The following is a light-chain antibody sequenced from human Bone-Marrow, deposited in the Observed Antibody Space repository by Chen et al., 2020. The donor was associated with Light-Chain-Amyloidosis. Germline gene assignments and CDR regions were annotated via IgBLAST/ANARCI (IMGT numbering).Light chain of an antibody. CDR2: GAS. CDR1: QNIRTN. V-gene: IGKV3-15*01. CDR3: QQYNDAWPWT. J-gene: IGKJ1*01. Sequence: IVMTQSPANLSVSPGERATLSCRASQNIRTNLAWYQQKPGQAPRLLMYGASARASGFPARFSGSGSGTDFTLTISSLQSEDFAVYYCQQYNDAWPWTFGQGTKVEIK.